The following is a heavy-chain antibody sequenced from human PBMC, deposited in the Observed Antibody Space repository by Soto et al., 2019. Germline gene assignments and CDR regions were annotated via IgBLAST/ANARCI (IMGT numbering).Heavy chain of an antibody. CDR3: ARVTNYDYVWGSYRHYYFDY. D-gene: IGHD3-16*02. CDR1: GFTVSSNY. V-gene: IGHV3-53*04. Sequence: EVQLVESGGGLVQPGGSLRLSCAASGFTVSSNYMSWVRQAPGKGLEWVSVIYSGGSTYYADSVKGRFTISRHNSKNTLYLQMNSLSAEDSAVYYCARVTNYDYVWGSYRHYYFDYWGQGTLVTVSS. J-gene: IGHJ4*02. CDR2: IYSGGST.